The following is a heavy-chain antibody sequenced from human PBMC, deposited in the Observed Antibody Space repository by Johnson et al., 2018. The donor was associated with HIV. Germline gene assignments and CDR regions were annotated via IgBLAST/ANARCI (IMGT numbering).Heavy chain of an antibody. D-gene: IGHD5-24*01. Sequence: VQLVESGGGLVKPGGSLRLSCAASGFTFSNAWMSWVRQAPGKGLEWVGRIKSKSYGGTTDYVAPVKGRFTISRDDSKNTLYLQMNSLKTEDAAVYYCTTENYRLTAFDIWGQGTMVTVSS. CDR2: IKSKSYGGTT. CDR3: TTENYRLTAFDI. J-gene: IGHJ3*02. V-gene: IGHV3-15*01. CDR1: GFTFSNAW.